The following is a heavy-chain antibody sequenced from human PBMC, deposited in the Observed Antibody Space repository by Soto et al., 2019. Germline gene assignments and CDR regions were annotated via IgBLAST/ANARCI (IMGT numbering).Heavy chain of an antibody. J-gene: IGHJ4*02. Sequence: QVQLIQSGAELKKPGASVKVSCETSGYTFTNFGVSWVRQAPGQGPEWMGWISAYNGATEYAQKVQGRITITTNTSTSTAYMELRSLTSDDTAVYYCAQDGGGSSGYGIDYWGQGTLVTVSA. CDR2: ISAYNGAT. V-gene: IGHV1-18*01. D-gene: IGHD5-12*01. CDR1: GYTFTNFG. CDR3: AQDGGGSSGYGIDY.